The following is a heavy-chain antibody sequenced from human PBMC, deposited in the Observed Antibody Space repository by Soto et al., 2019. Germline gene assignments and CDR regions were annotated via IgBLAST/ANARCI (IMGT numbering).Heavy chain of an antibody. CDR2: ISSSSSYT. J-gene: IGHJ4*02. CDR3: ARVGVGATRHFDY. V-gene: IGHV3-11*05. CDR1: GFTFSDYY. D-gene: IGHD1-26*01. Sequence: QVQLVESGGGLVKPGGSLRLSCAASGFTFSDYYMSWIRQAPGKGLEWVSYISSSSSYTNYADSVKGRFTFSRDNAKNSLYLQMNSLRAEDTAVYYCARVGVGATRHFDYWGQGTLVTVSS.